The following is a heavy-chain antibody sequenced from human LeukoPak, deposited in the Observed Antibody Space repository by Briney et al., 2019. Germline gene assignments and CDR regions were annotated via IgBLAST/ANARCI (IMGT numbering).Heavy chain of an antibody. CDR1: GFPFHDHG. CDR2: IASDGGAK. D-gene: IGHD6-19*01. J-gene: IGHJ4*02. V-gene: IGHV3-30*03. CDR3: AREAAWGQWYFDL. Sequence: PGTSLRLSCVASGFPFHDHGIQWVRQAPGKGLEWVAVIASDGGAKVYADFVKGRFTFSRDNSKNTVFLQMNSLSVEDTAVYYCAREAAWGQWYFDLWGQGAPVTVSS.